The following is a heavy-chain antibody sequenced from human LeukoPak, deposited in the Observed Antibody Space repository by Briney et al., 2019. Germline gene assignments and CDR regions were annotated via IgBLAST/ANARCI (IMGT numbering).Heavy chain of an antibody. D-gene: IGHD4-23*01. CDR1: GGSISSYY. CDR3: ARNRKDYGGPFDY. CDR2: IYYSGST. V-gene: IGHV4-39*07. J-gene: IGHJ4*02. Sequence: SETLSLTCTVSGGSISSYYWGWIRQPPGKGLEWIGSIYYSGSTYYNPSLKSRVTISVDTSKNQFSLKLSSVTATDTAVYYCARNRKDYGGPFDYWGQGTLVTVSS.